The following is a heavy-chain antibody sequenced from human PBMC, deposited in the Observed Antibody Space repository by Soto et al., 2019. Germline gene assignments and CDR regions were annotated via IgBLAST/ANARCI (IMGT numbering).Heavy chain of an antibody. CDR1: RFTFSNYG. CDR2: ISYDATYK. D-gene: IGHD4-17*01. CDR3: TTLYGDAYDY. V-gene: IGHV3-30*03. Sequence: QVQLVESGGGVVQPGRSLRLSCAASRFTFSNYGMHWVRQAPGKGLEWVAVISYDATYKRYADSVKGRFTISRDNSKNTLYLQMNSLRVEDTALYYCTTLYGDAYDYWGQGTLVTVSS. J-gene: IGHJ4*02.